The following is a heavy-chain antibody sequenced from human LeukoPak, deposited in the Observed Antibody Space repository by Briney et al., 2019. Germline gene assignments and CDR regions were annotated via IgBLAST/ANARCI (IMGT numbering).Heavy chain of an antibody. CDR1: GASISSSGYS. Sequence: PSETLSLTCAVSGASISSSGYSWWWVRQPPGKGLEWIGYVYYSGTTYYNPSLNSRLTISADTSKNQFFLKLSSVTAADTAVYYCARGEDYNFIRLDYWGQGTLVTVSS. CDR3: ARGEDYNFIRLDY. V-gene: IGHV4-30-4*07. D-gene: IGHD5-24*01. J-gene: IGHJ4*02. CDR2: VYYSGTT.